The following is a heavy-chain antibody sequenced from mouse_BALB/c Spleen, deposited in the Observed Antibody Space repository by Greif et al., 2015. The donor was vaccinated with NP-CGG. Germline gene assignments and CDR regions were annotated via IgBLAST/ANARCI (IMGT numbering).Heavy chain of an antibody. CDR3: ARDDGYYWYFDV. D-gene: IGHD2-2*01. V-gene: IGHV7-1*02. J-gene: IGHJ1*01. CDR1: GFTFSDFY. Sequence: EVHLVESGGGLVQPGGSLRLSCATSGFTFSDFYMEWVRQPPGKRLEWIAASRNKANDYTTEYSASVKGRFIVSRDTSQSILYLQMNALRAVDTAIYYCARDDGYYWYFDVWGAGTTVTVSS. CDR2: SRNKANDYTT.